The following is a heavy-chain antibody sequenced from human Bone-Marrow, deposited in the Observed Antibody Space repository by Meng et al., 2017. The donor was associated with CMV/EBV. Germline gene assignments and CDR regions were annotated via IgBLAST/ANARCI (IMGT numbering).Heavy chain of an antibody. CDR3: ARERITMIVPDHDAFEI. Sequence: ASVKVSCKASGYTFTGYYMHWVRQAPGQGLEWMGWINPNSGGTNYAQKFQGRVTMTRDTSISTAYMELSRLRSDDTAVYYCARERITMIVPDHDAFEIWGQGTMVTVSS. V-gene: IGHV1-2*02. CDR1: GYTFTGYY. J-gene: IGHJ3*02. D-gene: IGHD3-22*01. CDR2: INPNSGGT.